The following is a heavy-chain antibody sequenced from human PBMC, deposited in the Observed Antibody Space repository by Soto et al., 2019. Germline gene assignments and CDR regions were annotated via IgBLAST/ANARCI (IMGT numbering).Heavy chain of an antibody. D-gene: IGHD2-2*02. J-gene: IGHJ6*02. CDR3: ARKRACSSTSCYTGPYYYGMDV. V-gene: IGHV1-69*13. CDR2: IIPIFGTA. Sequence: ASVKVSCKASGGTFSSYAISWVRQAPGQGLEWMGGIIPIFGTANYAQKFQGRVTITADESTSTAYMELSSLRSEDTAVYYCARKRACSSTSCYTGPYYYGMDVWGQGTTVTVS. CDR1: GGTFSSYA.